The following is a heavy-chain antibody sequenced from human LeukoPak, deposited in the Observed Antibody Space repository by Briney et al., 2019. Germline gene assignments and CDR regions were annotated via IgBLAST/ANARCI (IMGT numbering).Heavy chain of an antibody. CDR2: IYYSGST. J-gene: IGHJ4*02. CDR1: GGSISSSSYY. V-gene: IGHV4-39*01. Sequence: SETLSLTCTVSGGSISSSSYYWGWIRQPPGKGLEWIGSIYYSGSTYYNPSLKSRVTISVDTSKNQFSLKLSSVTAADTAVCYCARLFRITIFPDYWGQGTLVTVSS. CDR3: ARLFRITIFPDY. D-gene: IGHD3-9*01.